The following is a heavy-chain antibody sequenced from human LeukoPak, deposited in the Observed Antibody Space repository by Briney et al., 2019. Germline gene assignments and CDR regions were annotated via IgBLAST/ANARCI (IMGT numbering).Heavy chain of an antibody. V-gene: IGHV4-59*01. CDR3: ARLHSSRAEEFDP. Sequence: SETLSLTCTVSGGSISGYYWSWIRQPPGKGLEWIGYIYYSGTTNYNPSLRSRVTISVDTSKNQFSLRLSSATATDTAVYYCARLHSSRAEEFDPWGQGTLVTVSS. CDR2: IYYSGTT. J-gene: IGHJ5*02. CDR1: GGSISGYY.